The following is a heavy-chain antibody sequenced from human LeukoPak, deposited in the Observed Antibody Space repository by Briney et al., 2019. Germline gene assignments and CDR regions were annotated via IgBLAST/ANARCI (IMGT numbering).Heavy chain of an antibody. J-gene: IGHJ3*02. CDR1: GFTFSTYG. V-gene: IGHV3-33*03. CDR3: AKTAWDDSPGAFDI. Sequence: AGGSLRLSCAASGFTFSTYGMHWVRPAPGKGLEWVAVIWDDGSNKYYAASVKGRFTISRDKSKNTLYLQMNSLRAEDTAVYYCAKTAWDDSPGAFDIWGQGTMVTVSS. D-gene: IGHD1-26*01. CDR2: IWDDGSNK.